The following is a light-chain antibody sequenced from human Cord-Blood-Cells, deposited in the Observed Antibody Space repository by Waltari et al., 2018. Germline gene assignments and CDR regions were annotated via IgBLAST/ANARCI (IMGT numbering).Light chain of an antibody. Sequence: QSALTQPASVSGSPGQSITISCTGTSSDVGGYNYVSWYHQHPGKAPKRMIYDVSKRHSGVSNRFSSSKSGNTATLTISGLQAEDEADYYCSSYTSSSTWVFGGGTKLTVL. CDR2: DVS. CDR1: SSDVGGYNY. J-gene: IGLJ3*02. V-gene: IGLV2-14*01. CDR3: SSYTSSSTWV.